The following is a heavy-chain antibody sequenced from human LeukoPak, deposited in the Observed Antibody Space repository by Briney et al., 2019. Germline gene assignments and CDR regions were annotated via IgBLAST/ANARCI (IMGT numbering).Heavy chain of an antibody. CDR2: MNPNSGNT. J-gene: IGHJ3*02. Sequence: ASVKVSCKASGYTFTSYDINWVRQATGQGLEWMGWMNPNSGNTGYAQKFQGRVTMTRNTSISTAYMELSSLRSEDTAVYYCARPARRYSGSYYAFDIWGQGTMVTVSS. CDR1: GYTFTSYD. CDR3: ARPARRYSGSYYAFDI. V-gene: IGHV1-8*02. D-gene: IGHD1-26*01.